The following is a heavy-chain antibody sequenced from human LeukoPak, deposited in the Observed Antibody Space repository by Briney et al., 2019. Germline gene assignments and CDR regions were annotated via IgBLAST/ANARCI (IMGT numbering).Heavy chain of an antibody. CDR3: ANSGSYYNWFDP. CDR1: GGTFSSYA. D-gene: IGHD1-26*01. J-gene: IGHJ5*02. Sequence: ASVKVSCKASGGTFSSYAISWVRQAPGQGLEWMGRILPIFGTANYAQKFQGRVTITTDESTSTAYMELSSLRSEDTAVYYCANSGSYYNWFDPWGQGTLVTVSS. CDR2: ILPIFGTA. V-gene: IGHV1-69*05.